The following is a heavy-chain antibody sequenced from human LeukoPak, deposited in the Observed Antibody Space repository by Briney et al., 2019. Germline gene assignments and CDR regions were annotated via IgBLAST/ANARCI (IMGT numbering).Heavy chain of an antibody. CDR3: ARHRSGPNAFDI. D-gene: IGHD3-3*01. J-gene: IGHJ3*02. CDR2: IYHSGST. CDR1: GGSISSGSYY. V-gene: IGHV4-39*01. Sequence: PSETLSLTCTVSGGSISSGSYYWSWIRQPAGKGLEWIGSIYHSGSTYYNPSLKSRVTISVDTSKNQFSLKLSSVTAADTAVYYCARHRSGPNAFDIWGQGTMVTVSS.